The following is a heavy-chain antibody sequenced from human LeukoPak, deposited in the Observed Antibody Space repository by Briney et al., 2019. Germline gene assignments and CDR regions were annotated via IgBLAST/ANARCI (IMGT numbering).Heavy chain of an antibody. Sequence: GGSLRLSCAASGFTFSSYSMNWVRQAPGKGLEWVSSISSSSSYIYYADSVKGRFTISRDNAKNSLYLQMNSLRAEDTAVYYCARGVVGLTTVDYWGPGTLVTVSS. D-gene: IGHD1-26*01. CDR1: GFTFSSYS. CDR3: ARGVVGLTTVDY. V-gene: IGHV3-21*01. J-gene: IGHJ4*02. CDR2: ISSSSSYI.